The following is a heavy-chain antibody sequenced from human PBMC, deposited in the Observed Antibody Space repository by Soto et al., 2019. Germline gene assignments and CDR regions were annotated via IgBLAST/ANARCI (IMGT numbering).Heavy chain of an antibody. V-gene: IGHV3-11*01. J-gene: IGHJ4*02. Sequence: QAQLVESGGGLVKPGGSLRLSCAAFGYRFRDDYMSWVRQAPGKGLEWVAYISVTGDAIYYADSVKGRFTISRDNDKKSVHLQMHTLRAEDAALYYCARAPDCGEGSCYRHFDLWGQGTRVAFSS. CDR1: GYRFRDDY. CDR2: ISVTGDAI. D-gene: IGHD2-15*01. CDR3: ARAPDCGEGSCYRHFDL.